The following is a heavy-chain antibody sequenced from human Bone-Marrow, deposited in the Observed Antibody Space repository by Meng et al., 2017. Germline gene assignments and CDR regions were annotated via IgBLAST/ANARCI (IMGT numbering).Heavy chain of an antibody. CDR2: IHYSGST. V-gene: IGHV4-31*03. CDR3: ARYVFDSSSLYSNWFDP. Sequence: QVQLQESGPGLVKPSQTLSRTCTVPGGSISSGTYDWGWIRQLPGKGLEWRAYIHYSGSTYYSPYLKSRVTISVDTSKNQLSLKLSSMTAADTAVYYCARYVFDSSSLYSNWFDPWGQGTLVTVSS. D-gene: IGHD3-22*01. J-gene: IGHJ5*02. CDR1: GGSISSGTYD.